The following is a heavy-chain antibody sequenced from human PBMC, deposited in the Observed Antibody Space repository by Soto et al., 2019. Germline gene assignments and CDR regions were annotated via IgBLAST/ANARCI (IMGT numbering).Heavy chain of an antibody. D-gene: IGHD6-13*01. J-gene: IGHJ5*02. Sequence: EVQLVESGGGLVQPGRSLRLSCAASGFRFADYTMHWVRQAPGKGLEWASGLTWNSESIAYADSVKGRFTISRDNAKNSLYLQMNSLRAEDTAFYFCAKGAISGTLNWFDPWGQGTLVTVSS. V-gene: IGHV3-9*01. CDR3: AKGAISGTLNWFDP. CDR1: GFRFADYT. CDR2: LTWNSESI.